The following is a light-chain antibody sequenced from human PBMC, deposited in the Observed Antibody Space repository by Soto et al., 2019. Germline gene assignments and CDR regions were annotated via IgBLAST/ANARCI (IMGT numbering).Light chain of an antibody. CDR2: DAS. CDR1: QDIDNY. V-gene: IGKV1-33*01. Sequence: DIQMTQSPSSLSASVGDRVTITCQASQDIDNYLNWYQQKPGKAPKLLINDASNLETGVTSSFSGSGSGTDFTFTISSLQPEDIATYYCQQYDNLPTFGQGTKLEIK. J-gene: IGKJ2*01. CDR3: QQYDNLPT.